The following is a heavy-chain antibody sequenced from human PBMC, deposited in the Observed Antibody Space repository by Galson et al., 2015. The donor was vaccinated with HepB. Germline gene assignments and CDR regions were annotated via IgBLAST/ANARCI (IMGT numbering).Heavy chain of an antibody. D-gene: IGHD3-10*01. Sequence: SETLSLTCTVSGGSISSYYWSWIRQPAGKGLEWIGRIYTSGSTNYNPSLKSRVTMSVDTSKNQFSLKLSSVTAADTAVYYCARDLGSMVRGVIIAVNWFDPWGQGTLVTVSS. CDR3: ARDLGSMVRGVIIAVNWFDP. CDR1: GGSISSYY. V-gene: IGHV4-4*07. J-gene: IGHJ5*02. CDR2: IYTSGST.